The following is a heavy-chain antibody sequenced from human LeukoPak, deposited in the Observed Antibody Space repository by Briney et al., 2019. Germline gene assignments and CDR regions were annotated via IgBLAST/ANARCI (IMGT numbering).Heavy chain of an antibody. CDR2: ISSVGSRT. CDR1: GFTFSSYW. J-gene: IGHJ6*02. D-gene: IGHD2-2*01. CDR3: ARDRFPLEYCSSTICAAYYYYGMDV. V-gene: IGHV3-74*01. Sequence: GGSLRLSCAASGFTFSSYWMHWVRQAPGKGLVWVSRISSVGSRTSYAGSVKGRFTISRDNTKNTLYLQMNSLRAEDTAVYYCARDRFPLEYCSSTICAAYYYYGMDVWGQGTTVTVSS.